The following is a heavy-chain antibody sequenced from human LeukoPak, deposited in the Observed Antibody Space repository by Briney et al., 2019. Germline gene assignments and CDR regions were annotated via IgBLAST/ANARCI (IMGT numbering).Heavy chain of an antibody. Sequence: ASVKVSCKASGYTFTSYYMHWVRQAPGRGLEWMGIINPSGGSTSYAQKFQGRVTMTRDTSTSTVYMELSSLRSEDTAVYYCARDSGRETDAFDIWGQGTMVTVSS. D-gene: IGHD3-10*01. J-gene: IGHJ3*02. V-gene: IGHV1-46*01. CDR3: ARDSGRETDAFDI. CDR1: GYTFTSYY. CDR2: INPSGGST.